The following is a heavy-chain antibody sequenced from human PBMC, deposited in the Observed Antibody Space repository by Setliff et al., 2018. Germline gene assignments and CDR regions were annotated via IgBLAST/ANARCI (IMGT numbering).Heavy chain of an antibody. Sequence: SETLSLTCAVYGGSFSGYYWSWIRQPPGKGLEWIGEINHSGSTNYNPSLKSRLTRSVDTSKNQFSLNLTSVTAADTAVYYCARASSGWYSAYYYYMDVWGKGTTVTVSS. D-gene: IGHD6-19*01. CDR3: ARASSGWYSAYYYYMDV. CDR1: GGSFSGYY. J-gene: IGHJ6*03. V-gene: IGHV4-34*01. CDR2: INHSGST.